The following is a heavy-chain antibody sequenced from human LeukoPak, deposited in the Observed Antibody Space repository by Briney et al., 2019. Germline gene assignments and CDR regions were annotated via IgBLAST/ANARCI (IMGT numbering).Heavy chain of an antibody. J-gene: IGHJ4*02. CDR2: ISGSGGST. CDR1: GFTFSSYA. CDR3: ARHYSNYEEYYFDY. V-gene: IGHV3-23*01. D-gene: IGHD4-11*01. Sequence: PGGSLRLSCAASGFTFSSYAMSWVRQAPGKGLEWVSAISGSGGSTYYADSVKGRFTISRDNSKNTLYLQMNSLRAEDTAVYYCARHYSNYEEYYFDYWGQGTLVTVSS.